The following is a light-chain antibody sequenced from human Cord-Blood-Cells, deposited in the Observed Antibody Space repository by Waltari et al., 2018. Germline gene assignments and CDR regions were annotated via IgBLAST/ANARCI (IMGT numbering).Light chain of an antibody. CDR1: SRDVGGYNH. CDR2: EVS. Sequence: QSALPQPTSASGSPGQSVTISCTGTSRDVGGYNHVPWYQQHPGKAPQLMIYEVSKRPSGVPDRFSGSKSGNTASLTVSGLQAEDEADYYCSSYAGSNNLVFGGGTKLTVL. V-gene: IGLV2-8*01. CDR3: SSYAGSNNLV. J-gene: IGLJ2*01.